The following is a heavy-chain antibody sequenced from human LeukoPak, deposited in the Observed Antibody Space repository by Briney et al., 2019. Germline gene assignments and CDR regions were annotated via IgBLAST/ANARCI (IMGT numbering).Heavy chain of an antibody. V-gene: IGHV4-30-2*01. Sequence: SETLSLTCTVSGGSISSGGYYWSWIRQPPGKGLEWIGYIYHSGSTYYNPSLKSRVTISVDTSKNQFSLKLSSVTAADTAVYYCARAGRGWELSDWFDPWGQGTLVTVSS. CDR3: ARAGRGWELSDWFDP. J-gene: IGHJ5*02. CDR2: IYHSGST. CDR1: GGSISSGGYY. D-gene: IGHD1-26*01.